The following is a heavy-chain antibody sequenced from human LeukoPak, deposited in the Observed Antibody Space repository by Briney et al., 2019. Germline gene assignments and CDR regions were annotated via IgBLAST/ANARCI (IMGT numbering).Heavy chain of an antibody. D-gene: IGHD1-26*01. CDR3: AREVHYGGSYYPPGPEDAFDI. CDR2: IYYSGST. J-gene: IGHJ3*02. Sequence: SETLSLTCTVSGGSISSSSYYWGWIRQPPGKGLEWIGSIYYSGSTYYNPSLKSRVTISVDTSKNQFSLKLSSVTAADTAVYYCAREVHYGGSYYPPGPEDAFDIWGQGTMVTVSS. V-gene: IGHV4-39*07. CDR1: GGSISSSSYY.